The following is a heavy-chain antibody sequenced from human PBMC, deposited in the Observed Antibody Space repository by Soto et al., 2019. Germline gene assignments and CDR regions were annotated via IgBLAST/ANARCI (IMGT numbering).Heavy chain of an antibody. CDR3: ARDKDYGDETDWFDP. CDR1: GYTFTSYG. Sequence: ASVKVSCKASGYTFTSYGISWVRQAPGQGLEWMGWISAYNGNTNYAQKLQGRVTMTTDTSTSTAYMELRSLRSDDTAVYYCARDKDYGDETDWFDPWGQGTLVTVAS. CDR2: ISAYNGNT. J-gene: IGHJ5*02. V-gene: IGHV1-18*04. D-gene: IGHD4-17*01.